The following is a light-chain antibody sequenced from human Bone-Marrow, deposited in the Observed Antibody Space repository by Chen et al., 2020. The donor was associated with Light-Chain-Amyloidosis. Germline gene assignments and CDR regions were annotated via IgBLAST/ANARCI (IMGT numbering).Light chain of an antibody. CDR1: SSDVGGDNH. V-gene: IGLV2-14*01. Sequence: QSDLPQPASVSGSPGQSITISCTGTSSDVGGDNHVSWYQQHPDKDPKLMIYEVINRPSWVPVRFSGSKSANTASLSISGRQTAHEADYFCSSYTIPNTLVFGSGTRVTVL. CDR3: SSYTIPNTLV. CDR2: EVI. J-gene: IGLJ1*01.